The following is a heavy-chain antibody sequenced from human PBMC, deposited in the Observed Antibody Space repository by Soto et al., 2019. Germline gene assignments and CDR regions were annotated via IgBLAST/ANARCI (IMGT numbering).Heavy chain of an antibody. D-gene: IGHD1-26*01. Sequence: ASVKVSCKVSGYTLTELSMHWVRQAPGKGLEWMGGFDPEDGETIYAQKFQGRVTMTEDTSTDTAYMELSSLRSEDTAVYYCATRPPVSRIVGATENWFDPWGQGTLVTVPQ. V-gene: IGHV1-24*01. J-gene: IGHJ5*02. CDR3: ATRPPVSRIVGATENWFDP. CDR1: GYTLTELS. CDR2: FDPEDGET.